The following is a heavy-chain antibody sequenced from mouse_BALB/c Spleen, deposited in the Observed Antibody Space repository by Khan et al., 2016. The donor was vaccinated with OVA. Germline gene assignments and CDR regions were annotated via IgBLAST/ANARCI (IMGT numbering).Heavy chain of an antibody. CDR2: IWGDGST. D-gene: IGHD1-1*01. CDR3: ALYYYGRAWFAY. V-gene: IGHV2-3*01. J-gene: IGHJ3*01. CDR1: GFSLTSYG. Sequence: QVQLKESGPGLVAPSQSLSITCTVSGFSLTSYGVGWVRQPPGKGLGWLGVIWGDGSTNYHSALISRLSLSKDNSKSQVFLKLNSLQTDYTATYYCALYYYGRAWFAYWGQGTLVTVSA.